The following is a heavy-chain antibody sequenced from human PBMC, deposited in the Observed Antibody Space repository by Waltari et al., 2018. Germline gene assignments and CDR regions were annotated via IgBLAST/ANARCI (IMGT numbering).Heavy chain of an antibody. CDR2: IYDDGTP. CDR1: VGSVGSESYY. D-gene: IGHD5-12*01. CDR3: ARPSGNAFDI. Sequence: QVQLRESGPGLGKSSETLSLTCTVSVGSVGSESYYWSWIRQPPGKGLEWIGYIYDDGTPTYNPSLKSRVTISHDTSKNQFSLRLSAMTAADTAVYYCARPSGNAFDIWGRGTMITVSS. V-gene: IGHV4-61*01. J-gene: IGHJ3*02.